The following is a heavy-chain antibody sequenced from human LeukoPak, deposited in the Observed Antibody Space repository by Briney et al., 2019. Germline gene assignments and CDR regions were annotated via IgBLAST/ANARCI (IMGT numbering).Heavy chain of an antibody. CDR1: GGSFNSDDYY. D-gene: IGHD3-10*01. Sequence: SETLSLTCGVSGGSFNSDDYYWNWIRQPPGRGLEWIGYIYYGGNTNYNPSLRSRVTISMDTSKTQFSLNVNSVTAADTAVYFCASGPRNYYYSGSYHYWGQGTLVTVSS. V-gene: IGHV4-61*08. J-gene: IGHJ4*02. CDR2: IYYGGNT. CDR3: ASGPRNYYYSGSYHY.